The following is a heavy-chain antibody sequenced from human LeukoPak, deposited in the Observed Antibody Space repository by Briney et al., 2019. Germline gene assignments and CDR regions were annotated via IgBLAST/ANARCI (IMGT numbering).Heavy chain of an antibody. CDR3: ARDRTDPENYFWSGYYNGGYYYYMDV. D-gene: IGHD3-3*01. CDR2: IYYSGST. J-gene: IGHJ6*03. V-gene: IGHV4-59*01. CDR1: GGSISSYY. Sequence: SETLSLTCTVSGGSISSYYWSWIRQPPGKGLEWIGYIYYSGSTNYNPSLKSRVTISVDTSKNQFSLKLSSVTAADTAVYYCARDRTDPENYFWSGYYNGGYYYYMDVWGKGTTVTVSS.